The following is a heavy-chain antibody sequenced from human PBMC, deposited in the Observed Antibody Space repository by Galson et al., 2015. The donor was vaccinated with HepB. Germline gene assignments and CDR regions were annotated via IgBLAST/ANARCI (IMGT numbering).Heavy chain of an antibody. CDR1: GFTFSNYW. CDR2: IKQDGSEK. Sequence: SLRLSCAASGFTFSNYWMNWVRQAPGKGLEWVANIKQDGSEKYYVDSVKGRFTISRDNSKNTLYLQMNSLRAEDTAVYYCARDRVRVKCGGDCYNWYFDLWGRGTLVTVSS. V-gene: IGHV3-7*01. D-gene: IGHD2-21*02. CDR3: ARDRVRVKCGGDCYNWYFDL. J-gene: IGHJ2*01.